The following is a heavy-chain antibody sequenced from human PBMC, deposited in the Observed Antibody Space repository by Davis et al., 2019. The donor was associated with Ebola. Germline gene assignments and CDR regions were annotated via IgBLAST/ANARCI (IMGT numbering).Heavy chain of an antibody. CDR2: LNTSAGST. V-gene: IGHV1-46*01. CDR1: GYTFTDQH. J-gene: IGHJ4*02. CDR3: AREEDY. Sequence: ASVKVSCKASGYTFTDQHMHWVRQAPGQGLEWLGILNTSAGSTFSAQKFQGRVTLTRDTSTSTVYMELSSLTSEDTAVYFCAREEDYWGQGTLVTVSS.